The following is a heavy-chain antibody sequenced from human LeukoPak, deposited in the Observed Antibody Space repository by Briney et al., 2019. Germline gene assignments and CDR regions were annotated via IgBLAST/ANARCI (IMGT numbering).Heavy chain of an antibody. CDR1: GFTFSSYW. CDR3: ARERWGSSWYYFDY. V-gene: IGHV3-7*03. Sequence: GGSLRLSCAASGFTFSSYWMSWVRQAPGKGLEWVANIKQDGSEKYYVDSVKGRFTISRDNAKNSLYLQMNSLRAEDTAVYYCARERWGSSWYYFDYWGQGTLVTVSS. D-gene: IGHD6-13*01. CDR2: IKQDGSEK. J-gene: IGHJ4*02.